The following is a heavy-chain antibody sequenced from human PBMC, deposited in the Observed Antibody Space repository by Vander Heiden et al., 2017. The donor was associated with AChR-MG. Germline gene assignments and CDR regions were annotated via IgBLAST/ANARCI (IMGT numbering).Heavy chain of an antibody. CDR1: WFTFSGCA. CDR3: TRRPGGSGYYADY. CDR2: IRSKANSYAT. Sequence: LKLSCAASWFTFSGCAMRWVRRASGKGLEWVGRIRSKANSYATAYAASMKGRFTISRDDSKNTAYLQMNSLKSEDTAVYYCTRRPGGSGYYADYWGQGTLVTVSS. D-gene: IGHD3-22*01. J-gene: IGHJ4*02. V-gene: IGHV3-73*01.